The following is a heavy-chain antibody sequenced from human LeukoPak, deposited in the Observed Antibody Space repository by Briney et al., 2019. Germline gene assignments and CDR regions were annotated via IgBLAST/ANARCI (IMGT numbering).Heavy chain of an antibody. V-gene: IGHV1-2*06. Sequence: ASVKVSCKASGYTFTGYYMHWVRQAPGQGLEWMGRTNPNSGGTNYAQKFQGRVTMTRDTSISTAYMELCRLRSDDTAVYYCARGEYYYDSSGYSFDYWGQGTLVTVSS. J-gene: IGHJ4*02. CDR3: ARGEYYYDSSGYSFDY. CDR1: GYTFTGYY. CDR2: TNPNSGGT. D-gene: IGHD3-22*01.